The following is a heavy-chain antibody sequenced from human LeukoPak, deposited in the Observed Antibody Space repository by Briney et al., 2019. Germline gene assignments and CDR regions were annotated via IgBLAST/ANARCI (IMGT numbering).Heavy chain of an antibody. D-gene: IGHD6-19*01. Sequence: PGGSLRLSCAASGFTFSSYAMHWVRQAPGKGLEWVAVISYDGSNKYYADSVKGRFTISRDNSKNTLYLQMNSLRAEDTAVYYCARDYVAGIRFDAFDIWGQGTMVTVSS. J-gene: IGHJ3*02. CDR3: ARDYVAGIRFDAFDI. V-gene: IGHV3-30-3*01. CDR2: ISYDGSNK. CDR1: GFTFSSYA.